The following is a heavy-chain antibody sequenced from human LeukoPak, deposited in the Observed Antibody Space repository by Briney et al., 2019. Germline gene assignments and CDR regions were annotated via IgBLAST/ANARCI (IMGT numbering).Heavy chain of an antibody. Sequence: PGGPLRLSCAASGFTFSSYSMDWVHQAPGKGLEWVSSISGTSNYILYADSVKGRFTISRDNTKNSLYLQMNSLRAEDTAVYYCATQGKHGYSYGPFDPWGQGSLVTVSS. CDR3: ATQGKHGYSYGPFDP. V-gene: IGHV3-21*01. D-gene: IGHD5-18*01. J-gene: IGHJ5*02. CDR2: ISGTSNYI. CDR1: GFTFSSYS.